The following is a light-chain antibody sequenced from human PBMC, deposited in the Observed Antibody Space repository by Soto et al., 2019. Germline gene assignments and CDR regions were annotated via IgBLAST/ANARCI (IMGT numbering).Light chain of an antibody. CDR3: SSYTSSIFYV. Sequence: QSLLTQPASVSGSPGQSITISCTGTSSDVGGYNYVSWYQQHPGKAPKLMIYEVSNRPSGVSNRFSGSKSGNTASLTISGLQAEDEADYYCSSYTSSIFYVFGTGTKVTVL. CDR1: SSDVGGYNY. J-gene: IGLJ1*01. V-gene: IGLV2-14*01. CDR2: EVS.